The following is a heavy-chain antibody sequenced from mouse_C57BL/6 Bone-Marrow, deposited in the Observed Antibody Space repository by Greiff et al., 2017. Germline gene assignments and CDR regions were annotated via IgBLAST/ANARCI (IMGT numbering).Heavy chain of an antibody. CDR3: ARASMDY. J-gene: IGHJ4*01. CDR1: GFTFSDYY. CDR2: INYDGSST. Sequence: EVMLVESEGGLVQPGSSMKLSCTASGFTFSDYYMAWVRQVPEKGLEWVANINYDGSSTYYLDSLKSRFIISRANAKNILYLQMSSLKSEDTATYYCARASMDYWGQGTSVTVSS. V-gene: IGHV5-16*01.